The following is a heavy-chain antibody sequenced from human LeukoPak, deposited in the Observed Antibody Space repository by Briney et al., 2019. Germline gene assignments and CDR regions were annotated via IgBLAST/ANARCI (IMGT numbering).Heavy chain of an antibody. CDR3: ARAHYYGSGSYYQYFQH. V-gene: IGHV3-33*01. Sequence: GGSLRLSCAASGFTFRSHGMHWVRQAPGKGLEWVAVIWYDGSNKYYADSVKGRFTISRDNSKNTLYLQMSSLRAEDTAVYYCARAHYYGSGSYYQYFQHWGQGTLVTVSS. J-gene: IGHJ1*01. CDR1: GFTFRSHG. D-gene: IGHD3-10*01. CDR2: IWYDGSNK.